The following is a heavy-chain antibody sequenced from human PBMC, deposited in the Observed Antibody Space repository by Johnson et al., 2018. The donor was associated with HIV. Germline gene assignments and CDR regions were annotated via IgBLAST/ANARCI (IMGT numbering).Heavy chain of an antibody. CDR1: GFTFSNAW. Sequence: EVPLVESGGGVFQPGGSLSLSCAASGFTFSNAWMSLVRQAPGKGLEWVGRIKSKTDGGTTDYAAPVKCGFTISRYDSKNTLYLQMNSLRAEDTAVYYFATSLYYYDSSGFSFDAFDIWGQGTLVTVSS. D-gene: IGHD3-22*01. CDR3: ATSLYYYDSSGFSFDAFDI. V-gene: IGHV3-15*01. CDR2: IKSKTDGGTT. J-gene: IGHJ3*02.